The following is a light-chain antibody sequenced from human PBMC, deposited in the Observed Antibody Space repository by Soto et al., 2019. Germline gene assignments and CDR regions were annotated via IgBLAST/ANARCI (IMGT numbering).Light chain of an antibody. CDR2: DAS. V-gene: IGKV1-33*01. J-gene: IGKJ5*01. Sequence: DIQMTQCPSSLSASVGDRFTITCQASQNINNYLNWYQQKPGRSPNLLIYDASNLEAGVPSRFRGSGSGTDFTFTISRLQPEDIATYYCQQYENLPTVGPGTRLEIK. CDR1: QNINNY. CDR3: QQYENLPT.